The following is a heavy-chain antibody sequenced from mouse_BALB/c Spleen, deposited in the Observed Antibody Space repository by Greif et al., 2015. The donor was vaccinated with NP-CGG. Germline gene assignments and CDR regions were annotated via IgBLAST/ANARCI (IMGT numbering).Heavy chain of an antibody. J-gene: IGHJ3*01. Sequence: EVKVEESGGGLVQPGGSLKLSCAASGFTFSSYGMSWVRQTPDKRLELVATINSNGGSTYYPDSVKGRFTISRDNAKNTLYLQMSSLKSEDTAMYYCARGDDGYSWFAYWGQGTLVTVSA. D-gene: IGHD2-3*01. CDR3: ARGDDGYSWFAY. V-gene: IGHV5-6-3*01. CDR2: INSNGGST. CDR1: GFTFSSYG.